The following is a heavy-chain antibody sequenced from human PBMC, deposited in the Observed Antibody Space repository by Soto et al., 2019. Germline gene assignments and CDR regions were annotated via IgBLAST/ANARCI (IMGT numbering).Heavy chain of an antibody. V-gene: IGHV3-30*18. CDR2: ISNDGRNK. J-gene: IGHJ4*02. D-gene: IGHD6-13*01. CDR1: GFTFSSNG. Sequence: QVQLVESGGGVVQPGTSLRLSCGASGFTFSSNGMLWVRQAPGKGLEWVAVISNDGRNKYYGDSVKGRFTISRDNSKNTVYLQMNSLGAEDTAVYYCAKDKSRSWALDYWGQGTLVTVSS. CDR3: AKDKSRSWALDY.